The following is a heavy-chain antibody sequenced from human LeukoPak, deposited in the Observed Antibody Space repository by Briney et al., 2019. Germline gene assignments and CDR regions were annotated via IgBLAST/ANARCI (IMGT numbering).Heavy chain of an antibody. Sequence: GGSLRLSCAASGFTFSSYGMHWVRQAPGKGLEWVAFIRYDGSNKYYADSVKGRFTISRDNSKNTLYLQMNSLRAEDTAVYYCAKDGGITIFGVVIPGEYFQHWGQGTLVTVSS. V-gene: IGHV3-30*02. CDR3: AKDGGITIFGVVIPGEYFQH. CDR2: IRYDGSNK. CDR1: GFTFSSYG. J-gene: IGHJ1*01. D-gene: IGHD3-3*01.